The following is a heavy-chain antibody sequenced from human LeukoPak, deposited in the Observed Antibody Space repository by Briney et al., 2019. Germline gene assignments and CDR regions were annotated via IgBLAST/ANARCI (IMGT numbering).Heavy chain of an antibody. CDR3: AKDHIVGATSYFDY. CDR1: GFTFSRYW. D-gene: IGHD1-26*01. CDR2: IKEDGGEK. V-gene: IGHV3-7*03. J-gene: IGHJ4*02. Sequence: GGSLRLSCAASGFTFSRYWMSWVRQAPGKGLEWVANIKEDGGEKFHVDSVKGRFTISRDNAKKSLYLQMNSLRAEDTAVYYCAKDHIVGATSYFDYWGQGTLVTVSS.